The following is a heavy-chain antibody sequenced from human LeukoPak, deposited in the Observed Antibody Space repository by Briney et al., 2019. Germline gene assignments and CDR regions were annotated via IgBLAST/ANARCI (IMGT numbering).Heavy chain of an antibody. Sequence: SVKVSCKASGGTFSSYAISWVRQAPGQGLEWMGRIIPILGIANYAQKFQGRVTITADKSTSTAYMELSSLRSEDTAVYYCARLKLVDTAMSVYYGMDVWGQGTTVTVSS. D-gene: IGHD5-18*01. CDR2: IIPILGIA. J-gene: IGHJ6*02. CDR3: ARLKLVDTAMSVYYGMDV. V-gene: IGHV1-69*04. CDR1: GGTFSSYA.